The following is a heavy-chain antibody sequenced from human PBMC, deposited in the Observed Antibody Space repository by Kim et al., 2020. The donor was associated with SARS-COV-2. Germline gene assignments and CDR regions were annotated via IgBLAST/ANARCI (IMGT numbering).Heavy chain of an antibody. V-gene: IGHV3-11*03. Sequence: GGSLRLSCAASGFRLGDYYMAWIRQAPGKGLEWVSDISSGSSYTNYGDSVEGRFTISRDNGKSSVYLQMYNLRVEDTAIYYCARSSYYYDSSGYPRYF. D-gene: IGHD3-22*01. J-gene: IGHJ2*01. CDR1: GFRLGDYY. CDR2: ISSGSSYT. CDR3: ARSSYYYDSSGYPRYF.